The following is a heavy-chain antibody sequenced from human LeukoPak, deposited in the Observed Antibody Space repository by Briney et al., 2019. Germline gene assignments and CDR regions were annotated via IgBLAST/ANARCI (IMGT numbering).Heavy chain of an antibody. V-gene: IGHV3-30*04. Sequence: GGSLRLSCAASGFTFSSYAMHWVRQAPGKGLEWVAVISYDGSNKYYADSVKGRFTISRDNSKNTLYLQMNSLRAEDTAVYYCAKDTESEHIVVVVAASSFDYWGQGTLVTVSS. D-gene: IGHD2-15*01. CDR2: ISYDGSNK. J-gene: IGHJ4*02. CDR1: GFTFSSYA. CDR3: AKDTESEHIVVVVAASSFDY.